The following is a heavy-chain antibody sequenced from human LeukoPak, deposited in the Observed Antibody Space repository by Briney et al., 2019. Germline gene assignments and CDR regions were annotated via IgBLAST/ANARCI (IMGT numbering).Heavy chain of an antibody. Sequence: SETLSLTCAVYGGSFSGYYWSWIRQPPGKGLEWNGEINHSGSTNYNPSLKSRVTISVDTSKNQFSLKLSSVTAADTAVYYCARTTYVWGSYRLDYWGQGTLVTVSS. CDR1: GGSFSGYY. J-gene: IGHJ4*02. D-gene: IGHD3-16*02. CDR3: ARTTYVWGSYRLDY. CDR2: INHSGST. V-gene: IGHV4-34*01.